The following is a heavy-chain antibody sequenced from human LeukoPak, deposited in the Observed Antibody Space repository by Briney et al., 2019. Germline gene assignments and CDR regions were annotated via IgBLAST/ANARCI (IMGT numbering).Heavy chain of an antibody. J-gene: IGHJ3*02. D-gene: IGHD6-19*01. CDR1: GGSISSYY. CDR2: IYYSGST. V-gene: IGHV4-59*01. Sequence: SETLSLTCTVSGGSISSYYWSWIRQPPGQGLEWIGYIYYSGSTNYNPSLKSRVTISVDTSKNQFSLKLSSVTAADTAVYYCAILVAGAFDIWGQGTMVTVSS. CDR3: AILVAGAFDI.